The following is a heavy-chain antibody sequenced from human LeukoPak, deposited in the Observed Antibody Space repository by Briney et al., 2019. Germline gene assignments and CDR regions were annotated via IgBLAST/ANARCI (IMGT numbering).Heavy chain of an antibody. Sequence: GGSLRLSCAASGFTFSGYSMNWVRQAPGKGLEWVSGISWNGDYIGYADSVKGRFTISRDNSKKSLYLQMNSLRPEDTALYYCLKDMDNNGWGWGQGTLVTVSA. CDR1: GFTFSGYS. D-gene: IGHD3-22*01. V-gene: IGHV3-9*01. J-gene: IGHJ4*02. CDR3: LKDMDNNGWG. CDR2: ISWNGDYI.